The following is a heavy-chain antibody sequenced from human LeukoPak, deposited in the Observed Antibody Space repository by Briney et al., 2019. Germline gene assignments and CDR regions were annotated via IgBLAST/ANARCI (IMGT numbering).Heavy chain of an antibody. CDR3: AKDMREYCGGDCYPTFDY. D-gene: IGHD2-21*02. CDR2: ISWNSGSI. CDR1: GFTFDDYA. J-gene: IGHJ4*02. Sequence: GRSLRLSCAASGFTFDDYAMHWVRQAPGKGLEWVSGISWNSGSIGYADSVKGRFTISRDNAKNSLYLRMNSLRAEDTALYYCAKDMREYCGGDCYPTFDYWGQGTLVTVSS. V-gene: IGHV3-9*01.